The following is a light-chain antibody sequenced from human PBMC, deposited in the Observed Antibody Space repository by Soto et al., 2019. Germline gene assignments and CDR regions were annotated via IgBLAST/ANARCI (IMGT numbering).Light chain of an antibody. CDR1: RSNIGAVFD. J-gene: IGLJ2*01. V-gene: IGLV1-40*01. CDR3: QSYDSGLSGCL. CDR2: ENT. Sequence: QSVLTQPPSVSGARGQRVTISCTGSRSNIGAVFDVHWYQQVPGTAPKLLIYENTKRPSGVPDRFSGSKSGTSASLAITGLQAEDEADYYCQSYDSGLSGCLFGGGTKLTVL.